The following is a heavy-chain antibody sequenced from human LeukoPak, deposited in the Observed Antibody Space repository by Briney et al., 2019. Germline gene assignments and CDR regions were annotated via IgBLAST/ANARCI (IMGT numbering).Heavy chain of an antibody. V-gene: IGHV4-4*09. J-gene: IGHJ5*01. Sequence: SETLSLTCILSGHSIRSDSWSWIRQSPWGGLEWIGYIFTSGSSTYNPCLRSRSPIPGHPSINQFSLSVSSVTAADTAVYFCARLMWGPWRIDSWGKGTLVTVSS. CDR2: IFTSGSS. CDR3: ARLMWGPWRIDS. CDR1: GHSIRSDS. D-gene: IGHD1-1*01.